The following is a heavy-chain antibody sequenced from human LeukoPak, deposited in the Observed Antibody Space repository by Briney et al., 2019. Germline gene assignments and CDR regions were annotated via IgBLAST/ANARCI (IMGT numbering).Heavy chain of an antibody. V-gene: IGHV3-66*01. CDR2: IYSGGST. CDR1: GFTVSDSY. Sequence: GGSLRLACAAAGFTVSDSYMSWVRQAPGNGLEWVSVIYSGGSTYYADSVKGRFTISRDHSKNPLYLQMNSLKADDTAVYYCARAWSGTQYYFDYWGQGALVTVSS. D-gene: IGHD3-3*01. J-gene: IGHJ4*02. CDR3: ARAWSGTQYYFDY.